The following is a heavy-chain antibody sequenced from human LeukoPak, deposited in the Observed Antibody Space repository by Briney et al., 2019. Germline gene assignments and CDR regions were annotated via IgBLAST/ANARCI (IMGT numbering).Heavy chain of an antibody. CDR1: GGSFSGYY. D-gene: IGHD3-22*01. V-gene: IGHV4-34*01. CDR2: INHSGST. CDR3: ARRSLYYYDSSAYYRSRFDY. Sequence: SETLSLTCAVSGGSFSGYYWSWIRQPPGKGLEWIGEINHSGSTNYNPSLKSRVTMSADTSKSQFSLKLSSVTAADTAVYYCARRSLYYYDSSAYYRSRFDYWGQGTLVTVSS. J-gene: IGHJ4*02.